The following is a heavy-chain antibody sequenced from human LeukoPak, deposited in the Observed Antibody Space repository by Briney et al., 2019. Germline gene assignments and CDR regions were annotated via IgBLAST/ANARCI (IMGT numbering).Heavy chain of an antibody. D-gene: IGHD6-6*01. CDR3: ARGARSLYYYGMDV. J-gene: IGHJ6*02. V-gene: IGHV1-69*04. CDR1: GGTFSSYA. Sequence: SVKVSCKASGGTFSSYAISWVRQAPGQGLEWMGRIIPIFGIANYAQKFQGRVTITADKSTSTAYMKLSSLRSEDTAVYYCARGARSLYYYGMDVWGQGTTVTVSS. CDR2: IIPIFGIA.